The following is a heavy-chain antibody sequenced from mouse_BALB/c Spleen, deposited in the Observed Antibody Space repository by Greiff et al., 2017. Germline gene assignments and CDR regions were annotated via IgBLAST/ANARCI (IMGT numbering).Heavy chain of an antibody. J-gene: IGHJ3*01. CDR3: AKGSITTVVDPFAY. CDR1: GYTFTSYT. CDR2: INPSSGYT. V-gene: IGHV1-4*02. D-gene: IGHD1-1*01. Sequence: QVQLQQSAAELARPGASVKMSCKASGYTFTSYTMHWVKQRPGQGLEWIGYINPSSGYTEYNQKFKDKTTLTADKSSSTAYMQLSSLTSEDSAVYYCAKGSITTVVDPFAYWGQGTLVTVSA.